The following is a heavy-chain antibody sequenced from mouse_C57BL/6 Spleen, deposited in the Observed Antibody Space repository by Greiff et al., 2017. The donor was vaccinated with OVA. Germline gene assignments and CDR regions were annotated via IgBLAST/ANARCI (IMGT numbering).Heavy chain of an antibody. Sequence: QVQLQQPGAELVRPGSSVKLSCKASGYTFTSYWMHWVKQRPIQGLEWIGNIDPSDSEPHYNQKFTDKATFTVDKSSSTAYMKLSSLTSEDSAVYCCARVEGYYYAMDYWGQGTSVTVSS. J-gene: IGHJ4*01. CDR1: GYTFTSYW. D-gene: IGHD1-1*02. V-gene: IGHV1-52*01. CDR2: IDPSDSEP. CDR3: ARVEGYYYAMDY.